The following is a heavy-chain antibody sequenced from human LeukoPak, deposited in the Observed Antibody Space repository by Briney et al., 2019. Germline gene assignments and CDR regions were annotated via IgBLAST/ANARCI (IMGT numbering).Heavy chain of an antibody. D-gene: IGHD6-13*01. CDR1: GYTFTSYD. V-gene: IGHV1-8*01. CDR3: ARGPELVPAQ. J-gene: IGHJ4*02. Sequence: ASVKVSCKASGYTFTSYDINWVQQATGQGLEWMEWMNPNSGNTGYAQKFQGRITMTRNTAISTAYMELSILRSDDTAVYYCARGPELVPAQWGQGTLVTVSS. CDR2: MNPNSGNT.